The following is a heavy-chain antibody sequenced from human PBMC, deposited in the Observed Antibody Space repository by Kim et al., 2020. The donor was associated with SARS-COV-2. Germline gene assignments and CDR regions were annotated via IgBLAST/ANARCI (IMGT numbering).Heavy chain of an antibody. CDR2: ISYDGSNK. D-gene: IGHD6-19*01. Sequence: GGSLRLSCAASGFTFSSYAMHWVRQAPGKGLEWVAVISYDGSNKYYADSVKGRFTISRDNSKNTLYLQMNSLRAEDTAVYYCAREDLSERIAVAGMLDYWGQGTLVTVSS. V-gene: IGHV3-30*04. CDR3: AREDLSERIAVAGMLDY. J-gene: IGHJ4*02. CDR1: GFTFSSYA.